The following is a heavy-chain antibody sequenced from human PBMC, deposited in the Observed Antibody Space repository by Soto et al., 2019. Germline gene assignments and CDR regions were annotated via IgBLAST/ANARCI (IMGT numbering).Heavy chain of an antibody. CDR2: IIPVFETR. J-gene: IGHJ1*01. V-gene: IGHV1-69*01. CDR1: GGSFRNYV. CDR3: SFHPGSNSYSRFYF. D-gene: IGHD3-16*01. Sequence: QVQLVQSGAEVKKPGSSVKVSCRASGGSFRNYVMSWVRQAPGQGLEWMGGIIPVFETRTYAQKFQGRVTNTADDSQSHVSKEVGKLGSEDTGVYFWSFHPGSNSYSRFYFWGQGTLVTVSS.